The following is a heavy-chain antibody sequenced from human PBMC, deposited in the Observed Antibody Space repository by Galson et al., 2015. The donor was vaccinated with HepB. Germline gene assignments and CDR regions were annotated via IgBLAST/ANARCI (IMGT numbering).Heavy chain of an antibody. Sequence: SLRLSCAASGFTFSDYYMSWIRQAPGKGLEWVSYISSSGSTIYYADSVKGRFTISRDNAKNSLYLQMNSLRAEDTAVYYCASLIAVAGPQGDYWGQGTLVTVSS. J-gene: IGHJ4*02. V-gene: IGHV3-11*01. CDR3: ASLIAVAGPQGDY. CDR2: ISSSGSTI. CDR1: GFTFSDYY. D-gene: IGHD6-19*01.